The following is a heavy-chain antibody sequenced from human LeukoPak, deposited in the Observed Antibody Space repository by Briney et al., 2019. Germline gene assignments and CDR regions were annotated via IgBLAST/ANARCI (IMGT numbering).Heavy chain of an antibody. D-gene: IGHD3-9*01. CDR1: GFTFSSYA. Sequence: GGSLRLSCEASGFTFSSYAMSWVRQAPGKGLEWVSAISGSGGSTYYADSVKGRFTISRDNSKNTLYLQMNSLRAEDTAVYYCAKEGIARNYDILTGYYYFDYWGQGTLVTVSS. V-gene: IGHV3-23*01. CDR3: AKEGIARNYDILTGYYYFDY. CDR2: ISGSGGST. J-gene: IGHJ4*02.